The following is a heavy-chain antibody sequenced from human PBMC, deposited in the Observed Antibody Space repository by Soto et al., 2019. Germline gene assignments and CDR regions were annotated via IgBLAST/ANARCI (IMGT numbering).Heavy chain of an antibody. CDR2: IYYSGST. CDR3: ATKTGGGWEDGMDV. Sequence: PSETLSLTCTVSGGSISCSSYYWGWIRQPPGKGLEWIGSIYYSGSTYYNPSLKSRVTISVDTSKNQFSLKLSSVTAADTAVYYCATKTGGGWEDGMDVWGQGTTVTVSS. D-gene: IGHD6-19*01. V-gene: IGHV4-39*01. J-gene: IGHJ6*02. CDR1: GGSISCSSYY.